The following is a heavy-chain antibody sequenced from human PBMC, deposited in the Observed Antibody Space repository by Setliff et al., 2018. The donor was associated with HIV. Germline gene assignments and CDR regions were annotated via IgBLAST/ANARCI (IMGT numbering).Heavy chain of an antibody. CDR3: VRDGGAGTPFDY. Sequence: PGGSLRLSCAASGFTLSNYWIHWVRQATGKGLVWVARISNDGIPASDGSKTAYAESVRGRFSISRVDALDTVYMQMNNLRAEDTAVYYCVRDGGAGTPFDYWGHGTVVTVSS. V-gene: IGHV3-74*03. CDR2: ISNDGIPASDGSKT. J-gene: IGHJ4*03. D-gene: IGHD3-16*01. CDR1: GFTLSNYW.